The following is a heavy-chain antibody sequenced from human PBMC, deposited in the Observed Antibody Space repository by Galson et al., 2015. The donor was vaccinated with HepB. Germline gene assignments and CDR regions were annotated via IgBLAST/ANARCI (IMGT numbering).Heavy chain of an antibody. Sequence: SETLSLTCTVSGGSISSYYWSWIRQPPGKGLEWIGYIYYSGSTNYNPSLKSRVTISVDTSKNQFSLKLSSVTAADTAVYYCARGPKGGQWLVDWYFDYWGQGTLVTVSS. CDR1: GGSISSYY. CDR2: IYYSGST. V-gene: IGHV4-59*01. J-gene: IGHJ4*02. CDR3: ARGPKGGQWLVDWYFDY. D-gene: IGHD6-19*01.